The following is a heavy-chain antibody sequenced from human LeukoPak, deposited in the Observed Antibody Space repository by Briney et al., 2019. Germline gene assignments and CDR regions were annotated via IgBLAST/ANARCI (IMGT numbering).Heavy chain of an antibody. CDR2: VSAYNGDT. D-gene: IGHD1-26*01. J-gene: IGHJ4*02. CDR1: GGTFSSYA. CDR3: CRGSYYDY. V-gene: IGHV1-18*01. Sequence: ASVKVSCKASGGTFSSYAISWVRQAPGQGLGWMGWVSAYNGDTNYAQKVQGRVTMTTDTSTSTGYMELRSLRSDNTAVYYCCRGSYYDYWGQGTLVTVSS.